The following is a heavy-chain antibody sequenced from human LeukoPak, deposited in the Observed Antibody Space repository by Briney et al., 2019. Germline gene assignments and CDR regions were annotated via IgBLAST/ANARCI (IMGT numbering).Heavy chain of an antibody. J-gene: IGHJ4*02. V-gene: IGHV4-39*01. CDR3: ARVDIAVSLRFDY. Sequence: PSETLSLTCTVSGGSITSSNYYWGWIRQPPGKGLEWIGSIYYSGGTYYNPSLTSRVTISADTSKNQCSLKLSSVTAADTAVYYCARVDIAVSLRFDYWGQGTLVTVSS. CDR2: IYYSGGT. D-gene: IGHD5-12*01. CDR1: GGSITSSNYY.